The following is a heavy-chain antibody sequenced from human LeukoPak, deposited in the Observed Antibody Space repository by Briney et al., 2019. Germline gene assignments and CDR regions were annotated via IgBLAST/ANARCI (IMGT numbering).Heavy chain of an antibody. CDR1: GGTFSSYA. V-gene: IGHV1-69*13. CDR3: ARDAERGYSSGWSYYYYVDV. Sequence: VASVKVSCKASGGTFSSYAIGWVRQAPGQGLEWMGGIIPIFGTANYAQKFQGRVTITADESTSTAYMELSSLRSEDTAVYYCARDAERGYSSGWSYYYYVDVWGKGTTVTVSS. J-gene: IGHJ6*03. CDR2: IIPIFGTA. D-gene: IGHD6-19*01.